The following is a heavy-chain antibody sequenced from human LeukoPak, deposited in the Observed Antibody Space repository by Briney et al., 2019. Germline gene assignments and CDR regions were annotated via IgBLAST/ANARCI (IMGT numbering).Heavy chain of an antibody. V-gene: IGHV4-59*08. J-gene: IGHJ4*02. D-gene: IGHD1-26*01. Sequence: PSETLSLTCTVSGGSISSYYWSWIRQPPEKGLEWIGYIYHSGSTNYNPSLKSRVTISVDTSKNQFSLKLSSVTAADTAVYYCARRPHGGRLDYFDYWGQGTPVTVSS. CDR2: IYHSGST. CDR3: ARRPHGGRLDYFDY. CDR1: GGSISSYY.